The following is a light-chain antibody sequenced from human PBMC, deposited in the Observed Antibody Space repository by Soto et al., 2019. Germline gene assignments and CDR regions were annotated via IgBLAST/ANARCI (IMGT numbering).Light chain of an antibody. CDR3: QQSYTTPRT. CDR2: AAS. Sequence: DIQMTQSPSSLSASVGDRVTITCRASQSISSYLNWYQQKQGKAPKLLIYAASSLQSGVPSRFSGSGSGTDFPLTISSLQPEDFATYYCQQSYTTPRTFGQGTKVEIK. J-gene: IGKJ1*01. V-gene: IGKV1-39*01. CDR1: QSISSY.